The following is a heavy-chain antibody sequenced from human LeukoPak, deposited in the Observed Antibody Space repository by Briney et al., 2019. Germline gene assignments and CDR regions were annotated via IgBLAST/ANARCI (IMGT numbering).Heavy chain of an antibody. Sequence: GGSLRLSCVASGFSVSSNYMTWVRPAPGKRLEWVSVIYSGGSTYYADSVKGRFTISRDTSKNTLSLQMNSLRAEDTAVYYCARHDSRGYYSFDYWGQGTLVTVSS. CDR1: GFSVSSNY. V-gene: IGHV3-53*01. J-gene: IGHJ4*02. CDR3: ARHDSRGYYSFDY. CDR2: IYSGGST. D-gene: IGHD3-22*01.